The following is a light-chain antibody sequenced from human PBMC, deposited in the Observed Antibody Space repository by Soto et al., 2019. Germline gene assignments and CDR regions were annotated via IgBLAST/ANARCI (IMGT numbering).Light chain of an antibody. J-gene: IGKJ4*01. CDR1: QSISNF. CDR3: QQSYSAPQVT. CDR2: GAF. Sequence: DIQMTQSPSSLSSSVGDRVTITCRTSQSISNFLNWYQQQPGKAPKLLIYGAFGLQSGVPSRFSGSGSGTDFTLTISSLQPEDFATYYCQQSYSAPQVTFGGGTKVDIK. V-gene: IGKV1-39*01.